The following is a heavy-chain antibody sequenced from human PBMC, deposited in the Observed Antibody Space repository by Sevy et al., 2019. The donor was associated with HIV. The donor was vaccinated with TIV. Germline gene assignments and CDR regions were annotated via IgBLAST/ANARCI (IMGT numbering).Heavy chain of an antibody. CDR1: GFTVSSTNY. V-gene: IGHV3-53*01. Sequence: GGSLRLSCAASGFTVSSTNYMSWVRQAPGKGLEWVSVIYGGGSIYYADSVKGRFTISRDNSKNTLYLQMNTLRAEDTAAHYCARRQDYSSGYQNYYYYGMDVWGQGTTVTVSS. J-gene: IGHJ6*02. CDR2: IYGGGSI. CDR3: ARRQDYSSGYQNYYYYGMDV. D-gene: IGHD6-19*01.